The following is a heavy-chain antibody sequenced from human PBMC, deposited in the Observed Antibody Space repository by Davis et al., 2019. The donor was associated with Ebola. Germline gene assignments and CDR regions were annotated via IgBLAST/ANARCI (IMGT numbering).Heavy chain of an antibody. CDR3: ARHYSGTALASYYFYGMDV. Sequence: MPSETLSLTCTVSGGSISGYFWSWIRKPPGKGLQWIGYVHHSGSTNYNPSFKSRVTMSVDTSKNQFSLTLTSVTAADTAVYYCARHYSGTALASYYFYGMDVWGQGSTVTVSS. V-gene: IGHV4-59*01. CDR2: VHHSGST. D-gene: IGHD5-18*01. J-gene: IGHJ6*02. CDR1: GGSISGYF.